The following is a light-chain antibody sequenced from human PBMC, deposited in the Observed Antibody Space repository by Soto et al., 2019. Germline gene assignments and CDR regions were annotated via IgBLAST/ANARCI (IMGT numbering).Light chain of an antibody. CDR1: ALPTQY. CDR2: DDN. CDR3: YSAENSGNQGV. J-gene: IGLJ1*01. V-gene: IGLV3-10*01. Sequence: SYELTQPPSVSVSPGQAARITCSGDALPTQYTFWYHQKSGQAPVLVIFDDNKRPSGIPERFSGSSSGTMATLTISGTQVEDEGDYFCYSAENSGNQGVFGNGTKVTVL.